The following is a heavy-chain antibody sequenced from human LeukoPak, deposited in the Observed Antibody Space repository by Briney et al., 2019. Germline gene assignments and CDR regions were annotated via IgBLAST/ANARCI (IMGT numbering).Heavy chain of an antibody. CDR3: RKYDSSSDY. V-gene: IGHV3-30*02. CDR2: IRPDGSDK. J-gene: IGHJ4*02. CDR1: GFIFSTYG. Sequence: PGGSPRLSCAASGFIFSTYGMHWVRQAPGKGLEWVAFIRPDGSDKSYVGSVKGRFTISRDNSKNTLYLQMNSLRPEDTAVYYCRKYDSSSDYWGQGTLVTVSS. D-gene: IGHD6-19*01.